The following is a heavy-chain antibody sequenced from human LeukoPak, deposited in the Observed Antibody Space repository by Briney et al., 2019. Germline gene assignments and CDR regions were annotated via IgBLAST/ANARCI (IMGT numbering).Heavy chain of an antibody. CDR3: ARGGGYRDGFIGIPFDY. J-gene: IGHJ4*02. V-gene: IGHV4-34*01. D-gene: IGHD5-18*01. CDR1: GGSFIVSY. CDR2: INHSGST. Sequence: SETLSLTRALPGGSFIVSYWSLGRQPPGKGLEWIGEINHSGSTNYNPSLKSRVTISVDTSKNQSFLNLSCVRAEHTVAYDGARGGGYRDGFIGIPFDYWGQGTLVTVSS.